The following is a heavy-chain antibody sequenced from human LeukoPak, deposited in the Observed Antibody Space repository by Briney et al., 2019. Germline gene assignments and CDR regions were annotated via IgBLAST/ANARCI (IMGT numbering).Heavy chain of an antibody. Sequence: GGSLRLSCAASGFTFSSYGMHWVSQARGKGLEWVAVIWYDGSNKYYADSVKGRFTISRDNSKNTLYVQMKSLRAEDTAVYYCARLSEIHYYDSSGYRPNYYGMDVWGQGTTVTVSS. D-gene: IGHD3-22*01. V-gene: IGHV3-33*01. CDR2: IWYDGSNK. CDR3: ARLSEIHYYDSSGYRPNYYGMDV. J-gene: IGHJ6*02. CDR1: GFTFSSYG.